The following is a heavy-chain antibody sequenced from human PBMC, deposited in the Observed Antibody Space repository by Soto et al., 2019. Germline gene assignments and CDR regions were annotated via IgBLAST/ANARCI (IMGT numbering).Heavy chain of an antibody. Sequence: VKVSCKASGYTFTGYYMDWVRQAPGQGLEWMGWINPNSGGTNYAQKFQGWVTMTRDTSISTAYMELSRLRSDDTAVYYCARADPGYSYGNNWFDPWGQGTLVTVSS. V-gene: IGHV1-2*04. D-gene: IGHD5-18*01. CDR1: GYTFTGYY. J-gene: IGHJ5*02. CDR2: INPNSGGT. CDR3: ARADPGYSYGNNWFDP.